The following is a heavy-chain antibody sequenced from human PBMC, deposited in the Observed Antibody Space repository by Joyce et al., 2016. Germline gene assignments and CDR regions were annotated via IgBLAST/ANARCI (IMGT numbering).Heavy chain of an antibody. J-gene: IGHJ4*02. CDR2: IYRDDDK. D-gene: IGHD6-13*01. CDR1: GFSLNTSGVG. Sequence: QITLKESGPPLVKPTQTLTLTCTFSGFSLNTSGVGVGWIRQSPGKALEWLALIYRDDDKRCRPSLKRRLTITKDTSKNQVVLTVTNMDLVDTATYYCARMIAAAGSDSWGQGTLVTVSS. CDR3: ARMIAAAGSDS. V-gene: IGHV2-5*02.